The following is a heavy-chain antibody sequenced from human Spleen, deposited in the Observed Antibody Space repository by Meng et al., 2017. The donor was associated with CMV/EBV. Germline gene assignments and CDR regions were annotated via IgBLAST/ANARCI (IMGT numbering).Heavy chain of an antibody. CDR2: ILGGGNT. Sequence: GGSLRLSCAASGFSVSRNDMSWVRQAPGKGLEWVSIILGGGNTYYADSVKGRFTISRDNSKNTLYLQMNSLRAEDTAVYYCASRTAAGSIYYYYGMDVWGQGTTVTVSS. V-gene: IGHV3-66*02. CDR3: ASRTAAGSIYYYYGMDV. CDR1: GFSVSRND. D-gene: IGHD6-13*01. J-gene: IGHJ6*02.